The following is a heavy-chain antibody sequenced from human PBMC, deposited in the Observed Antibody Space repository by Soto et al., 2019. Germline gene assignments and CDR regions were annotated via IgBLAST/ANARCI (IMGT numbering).Heavy chain of an antibody. CDR3: ARVRDFWSGFRLDV. J-gene: IGHJ6*02. Sequence: ASVKVSCKASGYTFTSYGISWVRQAPGQGLKWMGWISAYNGNTNYAQKLQGRVTMTTDTSTSTAYMELRSLRSDDTAVYYCARVRDFWSGFRLDVWGQGTTVTVSS. D-gene: IGHD3-3*01. CDR1: GYTFTSYG. CDR2: ISAYNGNT. V-gene: IGHV1-18*04.